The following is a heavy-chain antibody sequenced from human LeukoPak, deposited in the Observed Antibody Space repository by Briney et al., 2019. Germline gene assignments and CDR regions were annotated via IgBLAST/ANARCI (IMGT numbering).Heavy chain of an antibody. CDR1: GFIFSSAW. D-gene: IGHD1-26*01. Sequence: GGSLRLSCAASGFIFSSAWMSWVRQAPGKGLEWVGHIKTKIDGGTTDYAAPVKGRFTISRDDSKNTVYLQMNSLKTEDTAVYYCTRQVSGSYDYWGQGTLVTVSS. CDR3: TRQVSGSYDY. V-gene: IGHV3-15*01. J-gene: IGHJ4*02. CDR2: IKTKIDGGTT.